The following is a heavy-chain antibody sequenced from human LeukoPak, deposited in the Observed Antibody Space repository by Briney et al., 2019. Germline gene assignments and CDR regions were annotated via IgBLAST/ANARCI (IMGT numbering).Heavy chain of an antibody. CDR1: GFTFSSYA. CDR2: ISYDGSNK. Sequence: GGSLRLSCAASGFTFSSYAMRWVRQAPGKGLEWVAVISYDGSNKYYADSVKGRFTISRDNSKNTLYLQMNSLRAEDTAVYYCARAMDVWGQGTTVTVSS. CDR3: ARAMDV. V-gene: IGHV3-30*04. J-gene: IGHJ6*02.